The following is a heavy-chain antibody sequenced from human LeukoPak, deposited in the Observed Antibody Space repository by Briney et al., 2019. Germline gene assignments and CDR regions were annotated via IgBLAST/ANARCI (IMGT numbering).Heavy chain of an antibody. V-gene: IGHV3-74*01. CDR1: GFTFSSYW. J-gene: IGHJ4*02. D-gene: IGHD4-17*01. Sequence: PGGSLRLSCAASGFTFSSYWMHWVRQAPGKGLVWVSRINSDGSSTSYADSVKGRFTISRDNAMNTLYLQMNSLRAEDTAVYYCARLLDYGDYIDYWGQGTLVTVSS. CDR2: INSDGSST. CDR3: ARLLDYGDYIDY.